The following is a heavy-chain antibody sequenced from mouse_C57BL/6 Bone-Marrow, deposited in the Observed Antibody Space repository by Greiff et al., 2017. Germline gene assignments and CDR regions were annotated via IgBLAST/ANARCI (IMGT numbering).Heavy chain of an antibody. D-gene: IGHD2-14*01. J-gene: IGHJ4*01. CDR3: AREIGYRGFYYYARDY. Sequence: VQLQQSGAELVRPGPSVKMSCKASGYTFTNSWIGWAKQRPGPGLAWIGDIYPGGGYTNYHETFKGKATLTADKSSSTAYMQFSRLTSEDSAIYYCAREIGYRGFYYYARDYWGQGTSVTVSS. CDR2: IYPGGGYT. CDR1: GYTFTNSW. V-gene: IGHV1-63*01.